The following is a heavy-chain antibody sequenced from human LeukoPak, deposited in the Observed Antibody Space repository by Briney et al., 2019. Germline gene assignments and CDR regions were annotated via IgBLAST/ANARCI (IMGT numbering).Heavy chain of an antibody. CDR2: FDPEDGET. CDR1: GYTLTELS. Sequence: ASVTVSCKVSGYTLTELSMHWVRQAPGKGLERKGGFDPEDGETIYAQKFQGRVTMTEDTSTDTAYMEMSSLRSEDTAVYYCARVGCSGGSCHSWFDYWGQGTLVTVSS. D-gene: IGHD2-15*01. J-gene: IGHJ4*02. V-gene: IGHV1-24*01. CDR3: ARVGCSGGSCHSWFDY.